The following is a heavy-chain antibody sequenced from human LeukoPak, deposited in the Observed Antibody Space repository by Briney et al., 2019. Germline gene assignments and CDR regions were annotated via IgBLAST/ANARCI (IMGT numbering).Heavy chain of an antibody. Sequence: GGSLRLSCVASGFTFSNYWMTWVRQAPGKGLEWVANIKTDGSQIYYVDSVKGRFTISRDNAKNSLYLQMNSLRVEDTAIYYCVKVAKYYYGSETYYFFEHWGQGTPVTASS. CDR2: IKTDGSQI. D-gene: IGHD3-10*01. CDR3: VKVAKYYYGSETYYFFEH. J-gene: IGHJ4*02. CDR1: GFTFSNYW. V-gene: IGHV3-7*01.